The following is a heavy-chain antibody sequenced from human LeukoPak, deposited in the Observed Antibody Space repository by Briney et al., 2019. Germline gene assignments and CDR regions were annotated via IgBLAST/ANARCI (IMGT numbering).Heavy chain of an antibody. V-gene: IGHV4-61*02. D-gene: IGHD3-10*01. CDR2: IYTSGST. CDR1: GGSISSGSYY. J-gene: IGHJ4*02. Sequence: KPSQTLSLTCTVSGGSISSGSYYWSWIRQPAGKGLEWIGRIYTSGSTNYNPSLKSRVTISIDTSKNQFSLKLSSVTAADTAVYYCAVMVRASASFDYWGQGTLVTVSS. CDR3: AVMVRASASFDY.